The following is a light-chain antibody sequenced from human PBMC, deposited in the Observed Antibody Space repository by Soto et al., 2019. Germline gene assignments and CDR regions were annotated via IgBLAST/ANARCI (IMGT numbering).Light chain of an antibody. CDR1: QSVSSN. V-gene: IGKV3-15*01. CDR3: QQYNNWPPT. Sequence: EIVMTQSPATLSVSPGERATLSCRASQSVSSNLAWYQQKPGQAPRLLIYGASTRATGIPARFSGSRSGTEFTLTISRQQAEDFAVYYCQQYNNWPPTFGQGTRLEIK. J-gene: IGKJ5*01. CDR2: GAS.